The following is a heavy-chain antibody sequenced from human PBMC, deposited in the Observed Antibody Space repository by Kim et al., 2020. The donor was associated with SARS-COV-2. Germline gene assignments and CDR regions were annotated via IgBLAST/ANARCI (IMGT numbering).Heavy chain of an antibody. D-gene: IGHD6-13*01. CDR2: IDPSGSYT. CDR3: ARLGRHSSSWPGGRYNWFDL. Sequence: GESLKISCKGSGYSFTSYWISWVRQMPGKGLEWMRRIDPSGSYTNYSPSFQGHVTISADKSISTAYLQWSSLKASDTAMYYCARLGRHSSSWPGGRYNWFDLWGQGTLVTVSS. CDR1: GYSFTSYW. J-gene: IGHJ5*02. V-gene: IGHV5-10-1*01.